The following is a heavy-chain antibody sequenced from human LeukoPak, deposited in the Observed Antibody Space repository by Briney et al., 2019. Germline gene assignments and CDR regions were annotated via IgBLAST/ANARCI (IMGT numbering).Heavy chain of an antibody. J-gene: IGHJ5*02. CDR1: GGSISSYY. D-gene: IGHD2-21*01. Sequence: PSETLSLTCTVSGGSISSYYWSWLRQPPGKGLEWIGYIYTSGSTNYNPSLKSRVTISVDTSKNQFSLKLSSVTAADTAVYYCARHPSGLVLWNWFDPWGQGTLVTVSS. CDR3: ARHPSGLVLWNWFDP. V-gene: IGHV4-4*09. CDR2: IYTSGST.